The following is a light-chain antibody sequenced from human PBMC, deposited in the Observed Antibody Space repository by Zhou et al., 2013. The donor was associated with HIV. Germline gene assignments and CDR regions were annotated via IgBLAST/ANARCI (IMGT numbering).Light chain of an antibody. CDR1: QSVSSSY. J-gene: IGKJ1*01. Sequence: EIVMTQSPATLSVSPGTRATLSCRASQSVSSSYLAWYQQKPGQAPRLLIYGASSRATGIPDRFSGSGSGTDFTLTISRLEPEDFAVYYCQQYGSSPTTFGQGTKVEIK. CDR3: QQYGSSPTT. CDR2: GAS. V-gene: IGKV3-20*01.